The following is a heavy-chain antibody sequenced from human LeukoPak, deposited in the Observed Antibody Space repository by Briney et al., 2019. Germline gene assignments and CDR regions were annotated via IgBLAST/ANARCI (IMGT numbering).Heavy chain of an antibody. J-gene: IGHJ6*02. D-gene: IGHD2-15*01. Sequence: GSLRLSCAASGFTFSGYSMNWVRPAPGKGLEWVSHISSSSTTIYYVDSVKGRFTISRDNAKNSLYLQMNSLRDEDTAVYFCVRLTGYCSGGSCAMDVWGQGTTVTVSS. V-gene: IGHV3-48*02. CDR2: ISSSSTTI. CDR1: GFTFSGYS. CDR3: VRLTGYCSGGSCAMDV.